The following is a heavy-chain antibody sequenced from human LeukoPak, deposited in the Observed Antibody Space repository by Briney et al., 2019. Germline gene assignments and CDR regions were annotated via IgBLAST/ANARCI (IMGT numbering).Heavy chain of an antibody. D-gene: IGHD3-10*01. V-gene: IGHV4-30-2*01. Sequence: SETLSLTCAVSGGSISSGGYSWSWIRQPPGKGLEWIGYIYHSGSTYYNPSLKSRVTISVDRSKNQFSLKLSSVTAADTAVYYCARATGGYGSGSYFGGYYFDYWGQGTLVTVSS. CDR1: GGSISSGGYS. CDR2: IYHSGST. CDR3: ARATGGYGSGSYFGGYYFDY. J-gene: IGHJ4*02.